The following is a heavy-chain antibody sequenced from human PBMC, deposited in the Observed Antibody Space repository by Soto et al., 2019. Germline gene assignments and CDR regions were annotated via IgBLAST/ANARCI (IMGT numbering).Heavy chain of an antibody. CDR2: IKPDGSEK. CDR1: GFTFSSFW. D-gene: IGHD3-10*01. V-gene: IGHV3-7*01. J-gene: IGHJ3*02. CDR3: ARGDMVRENDAFDI. Sequence: EAHLVESGGGLVQPGGSLRLSCAASGFTFSSFWMNWVRQTPGKGLEWVAHIKPDGSEKYFVDSVRGRFTISRDNAKNSVYLQMNSLRAEATAVYYCARGDMVRENDAFDIWGQGTMVTVSS.